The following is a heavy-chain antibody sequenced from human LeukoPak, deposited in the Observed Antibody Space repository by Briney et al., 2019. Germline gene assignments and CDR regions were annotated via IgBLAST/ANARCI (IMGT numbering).Heavy chain of an antibody. J-gene: IGHJ6*02. Sequence: GRSLRLSCAASGFTFSSHGIHWVRQAPGKGLERVALIYYDGSNKYYADSVKGRFTISRDNSKNTLYLQINNLRVEDAGVYYCARPRGFCSGGDCYADYGMDVWGQGTTVTVSS. CDR2: IYYDGSNK. V-gene: IGHV3-33*01. CDR3: ARPRGFCSGGDCYADYGMDV. D-gene: IGHD2-21*02. CDR1: GFTFSSHG.